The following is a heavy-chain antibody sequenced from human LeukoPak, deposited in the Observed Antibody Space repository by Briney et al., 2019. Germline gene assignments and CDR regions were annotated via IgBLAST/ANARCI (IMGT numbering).Heavy chain of an antibody. D-gene: IGHD2-21*02. Sequence: ASVKVSCKASGFTFSGHYIHWVRQAPGQGLEWMGYINPHSGGTSSPQKFQGRLTMTTDTSISAVYMELGSLTSDDTAMYYCVREGNELLSKNFDYWGQGTLVTVSS. CDR1: GFTFSGHY. CDR3: VREGNELLSKNFDY. CDR2: INPHSGGT. V-gene: IGHV1-2*02. J-gene: IGHJ4*02.